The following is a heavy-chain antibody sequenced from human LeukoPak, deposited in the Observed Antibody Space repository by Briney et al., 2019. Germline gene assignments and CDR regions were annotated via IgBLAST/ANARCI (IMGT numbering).Heavy chain of an antibody. D-gene: IGHD2-2*01. J-gene: IGHJ4*02. Sequence: SETLSLTCSVSGGSISSYYWDWIRQSPGKGLEWIGHIYSSGSASYNPSLKSRVTISVDTSKNQFSLKLSSVTAADTAVYYCARLGYCGSAWCLAEYWGQGTLVTVSS. V-gene: IGHV4-59*08. CDR2: IYSSGSA. CDR1: GGSISSYY. CDR3: ARLGYCGSAWCLAEY.